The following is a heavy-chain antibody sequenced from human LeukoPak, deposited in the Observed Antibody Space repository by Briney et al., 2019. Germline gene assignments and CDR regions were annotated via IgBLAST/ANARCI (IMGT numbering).Heavy chain of an antibody. Sequence: NPSETLSLTCTVSGGSISSGGYYWNWIRQPPGKGLEWIGYISQSGSTYYNPSLKSRVTISEDRSKNQFSLKLTSVTAADTAVYYCASGDYCSIVTCPELDAFDIWGQGTMVTVSS. D-gene: IGHD2-2*01. CDR3: ASGDYCSIVTCPELDAFDI. V-gene: IGHV4-30-2*01. CDR1: GGSISSGGYY. J-gene: IGHJ3*02. CDR2: ISQSGST.